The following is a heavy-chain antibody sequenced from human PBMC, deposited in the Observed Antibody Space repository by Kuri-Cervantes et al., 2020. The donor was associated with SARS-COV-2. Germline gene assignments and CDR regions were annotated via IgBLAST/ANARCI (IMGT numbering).Heavy chain of an antibody. J-gene: IGHJ3*02. V-gene: IGHV4-39*01. CDR1: GDSISSSAYY. CDR2: IYHSGST. Sequence: SETLSLTCSVSGDSISSSAYYWGWIRQPPGKGLEWIGSIYHSGSTYYNPSLKSRVTISVDTSKSQFSLKLSSVTAADTAVYYCASGSRGALDIWGQGTMVTVSS. D-gene: IGHD3-10*01. CDR3: ASGSRGALDI.